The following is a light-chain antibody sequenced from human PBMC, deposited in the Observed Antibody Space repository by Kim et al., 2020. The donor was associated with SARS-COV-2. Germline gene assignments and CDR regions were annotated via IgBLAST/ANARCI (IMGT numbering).Light chain of an antibody. J-gene: IGKJ4*01. CDR3: QHYGTSPLT. CDR2: GAS. Sequence: SPGERATVSCRASQSVSSNYLAWYQQKPGQAPRLLSYGASSRATGIPDRFSGSGSETDFILTISRLDPEDFAVYYCQHYGTSPLTFGGGTKVDIK. V-gene: IGKV3-20*01. CDR1: QSVSSNY.